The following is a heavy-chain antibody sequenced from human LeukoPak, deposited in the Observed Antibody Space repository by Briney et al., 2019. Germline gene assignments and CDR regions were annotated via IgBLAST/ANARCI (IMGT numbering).Heavy chain of an antibody. V-gene: IGHV3-74*01. D-gene: IGHD1-26*01. CDR3: ARVGRSYGIDH. Sequence: GGSLRLSCAASGFTFSSYWMSWVRQAPGKGLVWDSSINSDGSSTDYADSVQGRFTISRDNAKNTLYLQMNSLRAEDTAVFYCARVGRSYGIDHWGQGTLVTVSS. CDR2: INSDGSST. CDR1: GFTFSSYW. J-gene: IGHJ4*02.